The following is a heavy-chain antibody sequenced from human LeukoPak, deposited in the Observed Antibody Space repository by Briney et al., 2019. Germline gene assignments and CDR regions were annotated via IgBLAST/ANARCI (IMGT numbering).Heavy chain of an antibody. CDR1: GFTFSTYA. V-gene: IGHV3-23*01. J-gene: IGHJ6*02. Sequence: GGSLRLSCAASGFTFSTYAMTWVRQAPGKGLQWVSTISVSGENTYYADSVKGRFTISRDISKSTLYLQMNSLRDEDTAVYYCAGALLVVVAATSYYYGMDVWGQGTTVTVSS. CDR3: AGALLVVVAATSYYYGMDV. CDR2: ISVSGENT. D-gene: IGHD2-15*01.